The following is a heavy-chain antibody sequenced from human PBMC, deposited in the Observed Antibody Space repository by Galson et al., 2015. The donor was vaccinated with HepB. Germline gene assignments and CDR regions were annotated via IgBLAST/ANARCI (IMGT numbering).Heavy chain of an antibody. CDR3: ARLRGAYYFGSGTYYRNWFDP. V-gene: IGHV4-34*01. J-gene: IGHJ5*02. Sequence: LSLTCAVYGGSFSGSYWSWIRQSPEKGLEWIGDINHSGSTNYNPSHKSRVTISVDTSNNQFSLDLRSVTAADTAVFYCARLRGAYYFGSGTYYRNWFDPWGQGTLVTVSS. CDR1: GGSFSGSY. CDR2: INHSGST. D-gene: IGHD3-10*01.